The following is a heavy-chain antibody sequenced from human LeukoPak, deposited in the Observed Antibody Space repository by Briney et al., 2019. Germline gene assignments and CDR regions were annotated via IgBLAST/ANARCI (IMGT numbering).Heavy chain of an antibody. CDR1: GFTFTSSA. CDR3: AAEVSSGWYGLDY. V-gene: IGHV1-58*02. CDR2: IVVGSGNT. Sequence: AVKVSCKASGFTFTSSAMQWVRQARGQRLEWIGWIVVGSGNTNYAQKFQERVTITRDMSTSTAYMELSSLRSEDTAVYYCAAEVSSGWYGLDYWGQGTLVTVSS. D-gene: IGHD6-19*01. J-gene: IGHJ4*02.